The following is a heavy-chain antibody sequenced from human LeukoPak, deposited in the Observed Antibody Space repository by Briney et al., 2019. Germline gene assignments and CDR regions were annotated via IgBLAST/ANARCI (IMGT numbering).Heavy chain of an antibody. Sequence: GGSLRLSCAVSGFTFSDYYMSWIRQAPEKGLEWVSYISSSSNYTNYADSVKGRFTTSRDNAKNSLYLQMNSLTAEDTAVYYCARQGNNWFDPWGQGTLVTVSS. CDR2: ISSSSNYT. V-gene: IGHV3-11*06. CDR1: GFTFSDYY. CDR3: ARQGNNWFDP. J-gene: IGHJ5*02.